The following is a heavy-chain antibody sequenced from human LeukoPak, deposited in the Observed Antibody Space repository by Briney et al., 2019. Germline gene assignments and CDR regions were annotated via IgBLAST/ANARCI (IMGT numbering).Heavy chain of an antibody. CDR2: ISYDGSNK. CDR1: GFTFSSYA. J-gene: IGHJ5*02. V-gene: IGHV3-30-3*01. CDR3: ARDEAGREMPTGP. Sequence: PGGSLRLSCAVSGFTFSSYAMHWVRQAPGKGLEWVAVISYDGSNKYYADSVKGRFTISRDNSKNTLYLQMNSLRAEDTAVYSCARDEAGREMPTGPWGQGTLVTVSS. D-gene: IGHD5-24*01.